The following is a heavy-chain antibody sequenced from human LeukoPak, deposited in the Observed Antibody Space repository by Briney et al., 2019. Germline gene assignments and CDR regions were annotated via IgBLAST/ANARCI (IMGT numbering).Heavy chain of an antibody. V-gene: IGHV3-23*01. CDR3: AKVGLGGDTFDI. Sequence: GGSLRLSYAASGFTFSSYAMCWVRQAPGKGLEGVAGLNSGAGDTYYAERVKGRLTIYRDNSKNTLYIQMHSLRAHDTAVYYCAKVGLGGDTFDIWGQGTMVSVSS. CDR1: GFTFSSYA. D-gene: IGHD1-26*01. CDR2: LNSGAGDT. J-gene: IGHJ3*02.